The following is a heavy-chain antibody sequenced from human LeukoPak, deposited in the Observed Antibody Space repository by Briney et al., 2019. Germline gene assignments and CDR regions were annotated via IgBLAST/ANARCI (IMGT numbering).Heavy chain of an antibody. CDR2: IYYTGST. D-gene: IGHD3-9*01. Sequence: PSETLSLTCTVSGGSISSYYWSWIRQPPGKGLEWIGYIYYTGSTNYNPSLKSRVIISLDTSKNQFSLRLSSVTAADTAVYYCARAIYDILTFDYWGQGTLVTVSS. CDR3: ARAIYDILTFDY. CDR1: GGSISSYY. V-gene: IGHV4-59*01. J-gene: IGHJ4*02.